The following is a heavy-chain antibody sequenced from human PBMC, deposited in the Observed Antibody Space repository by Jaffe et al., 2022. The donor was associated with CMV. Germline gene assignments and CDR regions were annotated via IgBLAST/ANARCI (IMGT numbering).Heavy chain of an antibody. J-gene: IGHJ6*02. CDR1: GFSLSNARMG. Sequence: QVTLKESGPVLVKPTETLTLTCTVSGFSLSNARMGVSWIRQPPGKALEWLAHIFSNDEKSYSTSLKSRLTISKDTSKSQVVLTMTNMDPVDTATYYCARIAPDWGAYYYGSAHYGMDVWGQGTTVTVSS. CDR3: ARIAPDWGAYYYGSAHYGMDV. D-gene: IGHD3-10*01. CDR2: IFSNDEK. V-gene: IGHV2-26*01.